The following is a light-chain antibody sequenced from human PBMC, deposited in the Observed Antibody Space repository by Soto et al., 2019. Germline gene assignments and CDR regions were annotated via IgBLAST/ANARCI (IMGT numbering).Light chain of an antibody. CDR1: QSINSW. Sequence: DIQLTQSPSTLSASVGDRVTINCRASQSINSWLAWYQQKPGTAPKLLIYKASSLESGGPSRFSSSGSETEFTLTISSPQPDDLARYYCQQYRTNSAFGQGTKVEIK. V-gene: IGKV1-5*03. J-gene: IGKJ1*01. CDR3: QQYRTNSA. CDR2: KAS.